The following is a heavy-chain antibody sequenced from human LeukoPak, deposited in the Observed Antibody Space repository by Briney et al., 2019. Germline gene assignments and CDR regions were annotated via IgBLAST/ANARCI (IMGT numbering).Heavy chain of an antibody. J-gene: IGHJ3*02. Sequence: QSGGSLRLSCAASGFTFSSYSMNWVRQAPGKGLEWVSYISSSSSTIYYADSVKGRFTISRYNAKSSLYLQMNSLRAEDTAVYYCARADCSSTSCYTSDAFDIWGQGTMVTVSS. V-gene: IGHV3-48*01. D-gene: IGHD2-2*02. CDR3: ARADCSSTSCYTSDAFDI. CDR1: GFTFSSYS. CDR2: ISSSSSTI.